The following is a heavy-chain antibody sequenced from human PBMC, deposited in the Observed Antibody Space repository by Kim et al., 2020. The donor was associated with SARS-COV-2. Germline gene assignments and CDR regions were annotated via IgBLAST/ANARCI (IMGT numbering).Heavy chain of an antibody. D-gene: IGHD6-19*01. V-gene: IGHV6-1*01. J-gene: IGHJ4*02. CDR3: ARAFEYSTGWYYFDY. Sequence: AVSVKSRITINPDTSKNQFSLQLNSVTPEDTAVYYCARAFEYSTGWYYFDYWGQGTLVTVSS.